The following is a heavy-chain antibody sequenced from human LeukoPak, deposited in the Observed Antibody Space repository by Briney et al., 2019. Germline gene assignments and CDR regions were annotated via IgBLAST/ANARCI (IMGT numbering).Heavy chain of an antibody. CDR1: GGTFSSYA. CDR2: IIPIFGTA. D-gene: IGHD2-15*01. CDR3: ARVGCSGGSCYSNWFDP. Sequence: LVKVSCKASGGTFSSYAISWVRQAPGQGLEWMGGIIPIFGTANYAQKFQGRVTITADESTSTAYMELSSLRSEDTAVYYCARVGCSGGSCYSNWFDPWGQGTLVTVSS. J-gene: IGHJ5*02. V-gene: IGHV1-69*13.